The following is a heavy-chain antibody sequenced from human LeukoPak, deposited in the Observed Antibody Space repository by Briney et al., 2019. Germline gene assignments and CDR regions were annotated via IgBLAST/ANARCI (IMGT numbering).Heavy chain of an antibody. CDR1: GGSISSGDYY. CDR3: ASGHYYDSSGYLY. J-gene: IGHJ4*02. V-gene: IGHV4-61*08. D-gene: IGHD3-22*01. Sequence: SETLSLTCTVSGGSISSGDYYWSWIRQPPGKGLEWIGYIYYSGSTNYNPSLKSRVTISVDTSKNQFSLKLSSVTAADTAVYYCASGHYYDSSGYLYWGQGTLVTVSS. CDR2: IYYSGST.